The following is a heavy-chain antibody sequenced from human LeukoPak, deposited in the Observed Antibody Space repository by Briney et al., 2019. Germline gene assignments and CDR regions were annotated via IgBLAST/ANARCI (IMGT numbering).Heavy chain of an antibody. Sequence: SETLSLTCTVSGYSISSGYYWGWIRPPPGRGLEWIGSIYHSGSTYYNPSLKSRVTMSVDTSKNQFSLKLSSVTAADTAVYYCARVTCTSSSCYVFFLFDPWGQGTLVTVSS. V-gene: IGHV4-38-2*02. J-gene: IGHJ5*02. D-gene: IGHD2-2*01. CDR2: IYHSGST. CDR1: GYSISSGYY. CDR3: ARVTCTSSSCYVFFLFDP.